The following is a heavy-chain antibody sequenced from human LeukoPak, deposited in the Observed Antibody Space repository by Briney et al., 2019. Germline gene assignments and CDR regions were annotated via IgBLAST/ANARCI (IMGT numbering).Heavy chain of an antibody. CDR3: ARISSGQYNYYYYMDV. J-gene: IGHJ6*03. Sequence: SETLSLTCTVSGGSISSYYWSWIRQPPGKGLEWIGYIYTSGSTNYNPSLKSRVTISVDTSKNQFSLKLSSVTAADTAVYYCARISSGQYNYYYYMDVWGKGTTVTVSS. CDR1: GGSISSYY. CDR2: IYTSGST. D-gene: IGHD3-22*01. V-gene: IGHV4-4*09.